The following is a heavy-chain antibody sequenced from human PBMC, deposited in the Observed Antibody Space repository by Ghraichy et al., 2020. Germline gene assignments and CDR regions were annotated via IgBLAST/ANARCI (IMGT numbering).Heavy chain of an antibody. J-gene: IGHJ4*02. V-gene: IGHV3-23*01. CDR3: AKPPGSGYWVFDY. Sequence: GGSLRLSCAASGFTFNSHAMNWVRQAPGKGLEWVSSISSSGDSTYYADSVKGRFTISRDNSKNTLYLQMNSLRAEDTAVYYCAKPPGSGYWVFDYWGQGTLVTVSS. CDR1: GFTFNSHA. CDR2: ISSSGDST. D-gene: IGHD3-3*01.